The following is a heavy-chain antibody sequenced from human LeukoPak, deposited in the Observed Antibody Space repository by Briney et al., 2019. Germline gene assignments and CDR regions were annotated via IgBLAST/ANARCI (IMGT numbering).Heavy chain of an antibody. CDR3: ARGDYDILTGWDAFDI. Sequence: SETLSLTCTVSGGSISSSSYCWGWIRQPPGKGLEWIGSIYYSGSTYYNPSLKSRVTISVDTSKNQFSLKLSSVTAADTAVYYCARGDYDILTGWDAFDIWGQGTMVTVSS. CDR2: IYYSGST. D-gene: IGHD3-9*01. J-gene: IGHJ3*02. V-gene: IGHV4-39*07. CDR1: GGSISSSSYC.